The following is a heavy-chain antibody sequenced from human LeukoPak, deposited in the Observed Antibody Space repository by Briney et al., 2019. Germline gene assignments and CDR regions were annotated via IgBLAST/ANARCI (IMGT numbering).Heavy chain of an antibody. D-gene: IGHD3-22*01. J-gene: IGHJ1*01. CDR2: INDCGSS. CDR1: GGSFGGYY. CDR3: ARHSMYSKSSGYNL. V-gene: IGHV4-34*01. Sequence: SETLSLTCAVYGGSFGGYYWSWIRQPPGKGLEWIGQINDCGSSNYIPSLKSRVTISVARSKNQFSPWMGSVTAADTAMYYCARHSMYSKSSGYNLWGQGTLVTVSS.